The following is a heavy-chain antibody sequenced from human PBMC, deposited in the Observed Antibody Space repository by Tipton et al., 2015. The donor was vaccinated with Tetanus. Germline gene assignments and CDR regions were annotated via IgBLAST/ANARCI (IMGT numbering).Heavy chain of an antibody. D-gene: IGHD4-17*01. CDR3: ARRGDPGYGDYPNYYMDV. Sequence: TLSLTCAVYGGSFSGYYWSWIRQPPGKGLEWIGEINHSGSTNYNPSLKSRVTISVDTSKNQFSLKLSSVTAADTAVYYCARRGDPGYGDYPNYYMDVWGKGTTVTVSS. J-gene: IGHJ6*03. CDR2: INHSGST. CDR1: GGSFSGYY. V-gene: IGHV4-34*01.